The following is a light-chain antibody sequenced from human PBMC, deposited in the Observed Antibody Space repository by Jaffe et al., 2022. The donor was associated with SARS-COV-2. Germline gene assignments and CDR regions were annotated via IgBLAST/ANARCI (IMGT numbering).Light chain of an antibody. CDR2: DTS. V-gene: IGLV7-46*01. CDR1: TGAVTSSHF. CDR3: LLSYSGALV. Sequence: QAVVTQEPSLTVSPGGTVTLTCGSSTGAVTSSHFPFWLQQKPGQAPRTLIYDTSNKHSWTPARFSGSLLGGKAALTLSGAQPEDEAEYYCLLSYSGALVFGTGAKVTVL. J-gene: IGLJ1*01.